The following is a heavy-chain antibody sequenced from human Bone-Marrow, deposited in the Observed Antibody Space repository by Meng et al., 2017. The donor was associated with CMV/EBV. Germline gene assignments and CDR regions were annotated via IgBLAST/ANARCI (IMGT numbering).Heavy chain of an antibody. CDR1: GGTFSSYA. D-gene: IGHD2-2*01. CDR2: IIPILGTA. V-gene: IGHV1-69*05. Sequence: SVKVSCKASGGTFSSYAISWVRQAPGQGLEWMGGIIPILGTANYAQKFQGRVTITTDESTSTAYMELSSLRSEDTAVYYCAGGVVPAAIEAVDYYGMDVWGQGTTVTVSS. CDR3: AGGVVPAAIEAVDYYGMDV. J-gene: IGHJ6*02.